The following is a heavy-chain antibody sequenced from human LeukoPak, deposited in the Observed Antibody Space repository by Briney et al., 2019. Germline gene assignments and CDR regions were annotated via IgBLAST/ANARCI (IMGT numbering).Heavy chain of an antibody. CDR3: ARDRDYDILTGPIPPDY. Sequence: GGSLRLSCGASGFTFSSYSMNWVRQAPGKGLEWVSSISSSSSYIYYADSVKGRFTISRDNAKNSLYLQMNSLRAEDTAVYYCARDRDYDILTGPIPPDYWGQGTLVTVSS. J-gene: IGHJ4*02. D-gene: IGHD3-9*01. CDR1: GFTFSSYS. V-gene: IGHV3-21*01. CDR2: ISSSSSYI.